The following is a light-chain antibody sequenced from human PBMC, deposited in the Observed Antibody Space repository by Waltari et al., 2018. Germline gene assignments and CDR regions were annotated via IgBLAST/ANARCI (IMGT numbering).Light chain of an antibody. CDR2: GAS. V-gene: IGKV3-20*01. CDR1: QSVIRSY. J-gene: IGKJ1*01. CDR3: QHYSNSPWT. Sequence: EIVLTQSPGTLSLSPGETAILSCRASQSVIRSYLAWYQQKPGQALRLLIFGASSRATGIPDRFSGSGSGTDFSLTISRLEPEDFAMYYCQHYSNSPWTFGQGTKVEIK.